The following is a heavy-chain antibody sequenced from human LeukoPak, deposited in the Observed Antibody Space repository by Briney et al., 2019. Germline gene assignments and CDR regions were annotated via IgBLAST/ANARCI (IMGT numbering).Heavy chain of an antibody. V-gene: IGHV4-38-2*01. CDR2: IYHSGST. CDR3: ARAEGYYYGSGSLGWFDP. J-gene: IGHJ5*02. Sequence: PSETLSLTCAVSGYSISSGYYWGWIRQPPGKGLEWIGSIYHSGSTYYNPSLKSRVTISVDTSKNHFSLKLSSVTAADTAVYYCARAEGYYYGSGSLGWFDPWGQGTLVTVSS. D-gene: IGHD3-10*01. CDR1: GYSISSGYY.